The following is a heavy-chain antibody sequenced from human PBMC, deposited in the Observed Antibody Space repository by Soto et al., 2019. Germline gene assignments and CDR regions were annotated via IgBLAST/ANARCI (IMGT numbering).Heavy chain of an antibody. D-gene: IGHD2-2*01. CDR1: GGTFSSYA. CDR3: AKGGDIVVVPAAWARSYYGMDV. Sequence: GASVKVSCKASGGTFSSYAISWVRQAPGQGLEWMGGIIPIFGTANYAQKFQGRVTITADESTSTAYMELSSLRSEDTAVYYCAKGGDIVVVPAAWARSYYGMDVWGQGTTVTVSS. CDR2: IIPIFGTA. V-gene: IGHV1-69*13. J-gene: IGHJ6*02.